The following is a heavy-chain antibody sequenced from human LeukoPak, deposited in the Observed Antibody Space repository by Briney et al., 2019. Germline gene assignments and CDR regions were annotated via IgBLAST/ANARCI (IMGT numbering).Heavy chain of an antibody. CDR2: INPNSGGT. J-gene: IGHJ6*02. CDR3: ARALGYSYGPLRSYYYGMDV. D-gene: IGHD5-18*01. V-gene: IGHV1-2*04. Sequence: ASVKVSCKASGYTFTGYYMHWVRQAPGQGLEWMGWINPNSGGTNYAQKFQGWVTMTRDTSISTAYMELSRLRSDDTAVYYCARALGYSYGPLRSYYYGMDVWGQGTTVTVSS. CDR1: GYTFTGYY.